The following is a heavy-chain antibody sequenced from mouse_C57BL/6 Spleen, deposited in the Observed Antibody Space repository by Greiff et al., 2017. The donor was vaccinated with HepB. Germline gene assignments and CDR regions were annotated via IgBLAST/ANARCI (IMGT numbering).Heavy chain of an antibody. CDR1: GYSITSGYY. D-gene: IGHD4-1*01. V-gene: IGHV3-6*01. Sequence: DVQLQESGPGLVKPSQSLSLTCSVTGYSITSGYYWNWIRQFPGNKLEWMGYISYDGSNNYNPSLKNRISITRDTSKNQFFLKLNSVTTEDTSTYYCARDWERTRAYWGQGTLVTVSA. CDR3: ARDWERTRAY. CDR2: ISYDGSN. J-gene: IGHJ3*01.